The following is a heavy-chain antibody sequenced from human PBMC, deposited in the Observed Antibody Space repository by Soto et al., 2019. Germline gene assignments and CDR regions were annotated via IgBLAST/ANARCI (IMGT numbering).Heavy chain of an antibody. CDR3: TRENAWFGEFPDL. CDR1: GFTFGDYA. Sequence: SLRLSCTASGFTFGDYAMSWFRQAPGKGLEWVGFIRSKAYGGTTEYAASVKGRFTISRDDSKSIAYLQMNSLKTEDTAVYYCTRENAWFGEFPDLWGQGTLVTVSS. D-gene: IGHD3-10*01. J-gene: IGHJ4*02. V-gene: IGHV3-49*03. CDR2: IRSKAYGGTT.